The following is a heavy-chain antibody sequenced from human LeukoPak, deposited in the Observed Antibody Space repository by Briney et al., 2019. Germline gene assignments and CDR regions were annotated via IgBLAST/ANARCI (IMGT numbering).Heavy chain of an antibody. D-gene: IGHD5-24*01. CDR3: ARDPGRDGYNGYFDY. J-gene: IGHJ4*02. CDR2: ISSSSSYI. CDR1: GFTFSSYS. V-gene: IGHV3-21*01. Sequence: GGSLRLSCAASGFTFSSYSMNWVRQAPGKGLEWVSSISSSSSYIYYADSLKGRFTISRDNAKNSLYLQMNSLRAEDTAVYYCARDPGRDGYNGYFDYWGQGTLVTVSS.